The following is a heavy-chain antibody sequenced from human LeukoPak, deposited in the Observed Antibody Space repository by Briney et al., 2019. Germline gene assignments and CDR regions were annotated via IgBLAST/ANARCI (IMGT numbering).Heavy chain of an antibody. CDR1: GGSVSSGSYY. J-gene: IGHJ5*02. CDR2: VYDSGST. CDR3: ARDLGDWFDP. Sequence: SETLSLTCTVSGGSVSSGSYYWSWIRQPPGKGLEWIGYVYDSGSTNYNPSLKNRVTISVDTSNNQFSLRLTSVTAADTAVYFCARDLGDWFDPWGQGTLVTVSS. V-gene: IGHV4-61*01.